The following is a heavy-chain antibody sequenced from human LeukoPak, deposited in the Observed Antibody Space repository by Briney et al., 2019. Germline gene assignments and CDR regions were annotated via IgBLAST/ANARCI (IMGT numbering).Heavy chain of an antibody. CDR2: IYTSGST. CDR3: ARARSDIVVVPAALAFDI. J-gene: IGHJ3*02. D-gene: IGHD2-2*01. Sequence: PSQTLSLTCTVSGGSISSGSYYWSGIRQPAGKGLEWIGRIYTSGSTNYNPSLKSRVTISVDTSKNQFSLRLSSVTAADTAVYYCARARSDIVVVPAALAFDIWGQGTMVTVSS. CDR1: GGSISSGSYY. V-gene: IGHV4-61*02.